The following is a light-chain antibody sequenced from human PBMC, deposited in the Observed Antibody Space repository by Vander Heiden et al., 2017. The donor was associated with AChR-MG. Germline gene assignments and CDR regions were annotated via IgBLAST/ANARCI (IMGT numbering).Light chain of an antibody. J-gene: IGLJ2*01. CDR2: DVS. V-gene: IGLV2-14*01. Sequence: QSALTQPASVSGSPGQSITISCTGTSSDVGGYNYVSWYQQHPGKAPKLMIYDVSKRPSGVSNRFSCSKSGNTASLTISGLQAEDDADYYCSAYTSSSTRVFGGGTKLTVL. CDR3: SAYTSSSTRV. CDR1: SSDVGGYNY.